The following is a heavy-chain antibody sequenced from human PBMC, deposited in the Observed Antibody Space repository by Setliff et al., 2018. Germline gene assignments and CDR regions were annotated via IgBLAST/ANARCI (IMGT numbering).Heavy chain of an antibody. CDR3: AREQSNYDFWSGYYGSYYYYMDV. Sequence: SETLSLTCTVSGGSISRGSYYWSWIRQPAGKGLEWIGHIYTSGSTNYNPSLKSRVTISVDTSKNQFSLKLSSVTAADTAVYYCAREQSNYDFWSGYYGSYYYYMDVWGKGTTVTVSS. CDR2: IYTSGST. CDR1: GGSISRGSYY. V-gene: IGHV4-61*09. J-gene: IGHJ6*03. D-gene: IGHD3-3*01.